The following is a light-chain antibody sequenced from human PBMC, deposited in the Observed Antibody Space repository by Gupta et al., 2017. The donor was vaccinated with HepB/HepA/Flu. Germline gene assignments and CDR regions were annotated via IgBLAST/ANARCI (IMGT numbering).Light chain of an antibody. CDR1: QSISSSY. J-gene: IGKJ1*01. Sequence: VVLTQSPATLSLSPGERATLSCRTSQSISSSYLAWYQQKPGQAPRLLIYGASTRDTGVPDRFSGSGYGKEFTLTISRRESEDFAVYYCQHHRGSSKWTFGQGTTVEIK. V-gene: IGKV3-20*01. CDR2: GAS. CDR3: QHHRGSSKWT.